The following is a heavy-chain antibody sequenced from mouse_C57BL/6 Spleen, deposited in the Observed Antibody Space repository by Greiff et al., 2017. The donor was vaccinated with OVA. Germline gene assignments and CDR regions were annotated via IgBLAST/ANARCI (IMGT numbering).Heavy chain of an antibody. D-gene: IGHD1-1*01. V-gene: IGHV5-12*01. CDR3: ASYYYGSSPYWYFDV. Sequence: EVKLMESGGGLVQPGGSLKLSCAASGFTFSDYYMYWVRQTPEKRLEWVAYISNGGGSTYYPDTVKGRFTISRDNAKNTLYLQMSRLKSEDTAMYYCASYYYGSSPYWYFDVWGTGTTVTVSS. CDR2: ISNGGGST. CDR1: GFTFSDYY. J-gene: IGHJ1*03.